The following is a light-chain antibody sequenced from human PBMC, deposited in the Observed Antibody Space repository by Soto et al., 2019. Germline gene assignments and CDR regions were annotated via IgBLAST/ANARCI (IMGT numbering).Light chain of an antibody. CDR1: QGVNSW. V-gene: IGKV1-12*01. Sequence: DLQMTQSPSSVSASVGDRVTITCRASQGVNSWLAWYQKKPGKAPELLISEASSLHSGVPSRFSGSGSGTDFTLTISSLQPEDFATYYCQQANSFPLTFGGGTKVEVQ. CDR2: EAS. J-gene: IGKJ4*01. CDR3: QQANSFPLT.